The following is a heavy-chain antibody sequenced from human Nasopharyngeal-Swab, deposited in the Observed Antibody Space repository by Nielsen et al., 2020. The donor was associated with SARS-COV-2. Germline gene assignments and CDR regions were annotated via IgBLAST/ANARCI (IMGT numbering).Heavy chain of an antibody. Sequence: SETLSLTCTVSGGSISSGGYYWSWIRQHPGKGLEWIGYIYYSGSTYYNPSLKSRVTISVDTSKNQFSLKLSSVTAADTAVYYCAGGEDGDYYDYWGQGTLVTVSS. J-gene: IGHJ4*02. CDR2: IYYSGST. CDR1: GGSISSGGYY. D-gene: IGHD4-17*01. V-gene: IGHV4-31*03. CDR3: AGGEDGDYYDY.